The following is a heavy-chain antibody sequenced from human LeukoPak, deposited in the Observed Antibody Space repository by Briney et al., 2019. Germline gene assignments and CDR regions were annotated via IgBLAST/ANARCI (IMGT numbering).Heavy chain of an antibody. V-gene: IGHV4-34*01. CDR1: GGSFSGYY. CDR2: INHSGST. J-gene: IGHJ4*02. D-gene: IGHD4-23*01. CDR3: ARGLRWPRPFLDY. Sequence: SETLSLTCAVYGGSFSGYYWSWIRQPPGKGLEWIGEINHSGSTNYNPSLKSRVTISVDTSKNQFSPKLSSVTAADTAVYYCARGLRWPRPFLDYWGQGTLVTVSS.